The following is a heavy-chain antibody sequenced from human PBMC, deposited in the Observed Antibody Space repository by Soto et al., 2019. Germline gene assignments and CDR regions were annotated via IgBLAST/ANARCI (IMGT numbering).Heavy chain of an antibody. V-gene: IGHV3-23*01. CDR1: GFTFKNYA. Sequence: GGSLRLSCAASGFTFKNYALNWVRQAPGKGLEWVSAISGSGGTTYYADFVKGRFTISRDNSKNTLFLQVNSLRAEDTAVYYCAKDREYAAGISHIDSWGQGTQVTVSS. CDR2: ISGSGGTT. J-gene: IGHJ4*02. D-gene: IGHD6-19*01. CDR3: AKDREYAAGISHIDS.